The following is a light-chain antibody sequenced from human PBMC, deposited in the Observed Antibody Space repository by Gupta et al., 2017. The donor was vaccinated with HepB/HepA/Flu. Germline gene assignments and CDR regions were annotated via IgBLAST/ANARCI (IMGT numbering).Light chain of an antibody. CDR3: QHEHFCPCT. V-gene: IGKV1-6*01. CDR1: RGIRND. Sequence: VQMTQSPSSLSSSVGDRVTIPCRASRGIRNDLAWYQQKPGKAPKLLIFAASRVKSGVPSRFSGSGSGTDFTLTISGRQPEDFANYYCQHEHFCPCTFGQGTKVDFK. CDR2: AAS. J-gene: IGKJ1*01.